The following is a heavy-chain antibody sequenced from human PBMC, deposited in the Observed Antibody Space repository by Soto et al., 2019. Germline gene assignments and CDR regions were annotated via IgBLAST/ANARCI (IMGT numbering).Heavy chain of an antibody. CDR3: ARYYTPDWEYNWFDP. Sequence: NISSKGAEYSFTNYWIGWVSQIPGKGLEWMGIIYPGDSDTRYSPSFQGQVTISADKSISTAYLQWSSLKASDTAMYYCARYYTPDWEYNWFDPWGQGTLVTVSS. J-gene: IGHJ5*02. V-gene: IGHV5-51*01. CDR1: EYSFTNYW. CDR2: IYPGDSDT. D-gene: IGHD1-26*01.